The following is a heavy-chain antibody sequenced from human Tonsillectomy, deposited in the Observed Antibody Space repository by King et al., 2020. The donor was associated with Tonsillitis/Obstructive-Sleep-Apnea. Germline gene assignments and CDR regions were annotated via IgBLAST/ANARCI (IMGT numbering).Heavy chain of an antibody. Sequence: VQLVESGGGLVQPGRSLRLSCTASGFIFGDYAMSWVRQAPGKGLEWVGFIRSKAYGGTTEYAASVKGRFTISRDDSKSIAYLQMNSLKTDDTAVYYCTENFCSSTSCYQYYFDSGAREPWSPSPQ. CDR1: GFIFGDYA. D-gene: IGHD2-2*01. CDR3: TENFCSSTSCYQYYFDS. V-gene: IGHV3-49*04. J-gene: IGHJ4*02. CDR2: IRSKAYGGTT.